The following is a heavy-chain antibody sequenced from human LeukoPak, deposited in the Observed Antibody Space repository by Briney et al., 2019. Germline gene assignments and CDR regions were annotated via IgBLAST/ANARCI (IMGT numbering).Heavy chain of an antibody. CDR3: ARGAGFDP. Sequence: SETLSLTCSVSGGSISGYYWSWIRQPPGKGLEWIGYIYYSGSTNYNPSLESRVTISVDTSKNQFSLQLSSVTAADTAVYYCARGAGFDPWGQGTLVTVSS. J-gene: IGHJ5*02. V-gene: IGHV4-59*12. CDR1: GGSISGYY. CDR2: IYYSGST.